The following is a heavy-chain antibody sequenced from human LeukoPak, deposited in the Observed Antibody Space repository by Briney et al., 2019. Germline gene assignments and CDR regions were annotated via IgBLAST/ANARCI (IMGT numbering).Heavy chain of an antibody. V-gene: IGHV3-23*01. D-gene: IGHD7-27*01. CDR1: GFTFGTYG. Sequence: PGGSLRLSCGASGFTFGTYGMTWVRQAPGKGLEWVSGITGSSTWTYYADSVRGRFTISRDNSKNTLHLQMNNLTADDTAIYYCARELVSLGTGYFDLWGRGTLVTVSS. J-gene: IGHJ2*01. CDR2: ITGSSTWT. CDR3: ARELVSLGTGYFDL.